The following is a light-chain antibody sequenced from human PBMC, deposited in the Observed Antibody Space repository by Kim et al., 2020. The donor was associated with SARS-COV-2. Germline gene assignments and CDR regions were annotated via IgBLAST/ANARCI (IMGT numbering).Light chain of an antibody. CDR1: SSDIGGYNY. V-gene: IGLV2-14*03. CDR3: AYYTTATTVV. CDR2: DVT. J-gene: IGLJ1*01. Sequence: QSALTQPASVSGSPGQSFTISCTGTSSDIGGYNYVSWYQHSPGNTPKLILYDVTNRASGVSNRFSATKSGKTASLAISGLQAEEEGDYYCAYYTTATTVVFGTGTKVTVL.